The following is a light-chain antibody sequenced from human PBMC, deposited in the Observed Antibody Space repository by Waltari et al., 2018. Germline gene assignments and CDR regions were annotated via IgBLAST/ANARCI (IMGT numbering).Light chain of an antibody. J-gene: IGKJ2*01. Sequence: VLTQSPGSLSLSPGERATLSCRASRTVDSTYLGWYQWKPGQAPRLLIYSASTSAADIPVRFSGSGSGTDFSLIINTVGPSDSAVYYCQSFGGSPMYVFGQGTKLEV. CDR1: RTVDSTY. CDR3: QSFGGSPMYV. V-gene: IGKV3-20*01. CDR2: SAS.